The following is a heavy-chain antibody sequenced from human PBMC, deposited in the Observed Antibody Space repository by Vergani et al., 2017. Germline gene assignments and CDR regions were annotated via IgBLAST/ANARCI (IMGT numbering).Heavy chain of an antibody. J-gene: IGHJ4*02. CDR1: GFTFSSYA. V-gene: IGHV3-33*01. CDR3: AREATPTETTGLGY. CDR2: IWYDGSKK. D-gene: IGHD1-1*01. Sequence: QVQLVESGGGVVQPGGSLRLSCAASGFTFSSYAMHWVRQAPGKGLEWVTVIWYDGSKKYYADSVKGRFTISRDNSKNTVYLQMNSLRVEDTAVYYCAREATPTETTGLGYWGQGTLVTVSS.